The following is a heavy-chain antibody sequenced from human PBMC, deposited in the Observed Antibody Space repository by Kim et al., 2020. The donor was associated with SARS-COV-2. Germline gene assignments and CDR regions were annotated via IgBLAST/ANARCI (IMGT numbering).Heavy chain of an antibody. CDR2: INADAGTA. CDR1: GYSFTTYA. Sequence: ASVKVSCKASGYSFTTYAMHWVRQAPGQRLEWMGWINADAGTAKYSQRFQDRITITIDTSASTAYMELSSLTSEDTAVYFCARGGVSPMVNLYFDSWGQGTLVTVSS. J-gene: IGHJ4*02. V-gene: IGHV1-3*01. CDR3: ARGGVSPMVNLYFDS. D-gene: IGHD5-18*01.